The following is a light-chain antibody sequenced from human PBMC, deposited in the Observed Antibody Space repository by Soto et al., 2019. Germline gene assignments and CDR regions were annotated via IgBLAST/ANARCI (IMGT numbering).Light chain of an antibody. J-gene: IGKJ4*01. CDR1: QSVSSN. CDR2: GAS. CDR3: QPYNNWPWIT. V-gene: IGKV3-15*01. Sequence: EIVMTQSPATLSVSPGQRATLSCRASQSVSSNLAWYHQKPRQAPRLLIYGASTRATGIPARFSGSGSGTEFTLTISSLQSEDFAVYYCQPYNNWPWITFGGGTKVDI.